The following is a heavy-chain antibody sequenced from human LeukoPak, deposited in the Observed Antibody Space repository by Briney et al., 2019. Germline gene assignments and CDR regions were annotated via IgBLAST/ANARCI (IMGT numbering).Heavy chain of an antibody. Sequence: ASVKVSCKASGYTFTNYGINWVRQAPGLGLEWMGWISAYNGNTNYAQKLQGRVTMTTDTSTSTAYMELRSLRSDDTAVYYCARGLYYDFWSGYPDYWGQGTLVTVSS. D-gene: IGHD3-3*01. J-gene: IGHJ4*02. V-gene: IGHV1-18*01. CDR1: GYTFTNYG. CDR2: ISAYNGNT. CDR3: ARGLYYDFWSGYPDY.